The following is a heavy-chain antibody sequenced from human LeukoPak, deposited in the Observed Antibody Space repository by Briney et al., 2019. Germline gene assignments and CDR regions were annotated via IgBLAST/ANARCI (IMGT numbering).Heavy chain of an antibody. D-gene: IGHD1-26*01. CDR2: ISSSGSDT. CDR1: GFTFSDYY. CDR3: ARVRGSYSSDY. V-gene: IGHV3-11*06. J-gene: IGHJ4*02. Sequence: GGSLRLSCAASGFTFSDYYMTWIRQAPGKGLEWVSYISSSGSDTNYADSVKGRFTISRDNAKNSLYLQMNSLRAEDTAVYYCARVRGSYSSDYWGQGTLVTVSS.